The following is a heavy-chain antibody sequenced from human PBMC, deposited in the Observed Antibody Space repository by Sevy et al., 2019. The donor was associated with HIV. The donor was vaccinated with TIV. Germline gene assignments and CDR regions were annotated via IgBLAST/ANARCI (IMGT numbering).Heavy chain of an antibody. CDR3: ARGRVTSHYYDY. J-gene: IGHJ4*02. CDR2: ISYDGSNK. CDR1: RFTFSTYA. V-gene: IGHV3-30*04. Sequence: GGSLRLSCAASRFTFSTYAIHWVRQAPGKGLEWVAVISYDGSNKYYADSVKGRFTISRDNSKHTLYLQMNSLRVEDTAVYYWARGRVTSHYYDYWGQGTLVTVSS. D-gene: IGHD2-21*02.